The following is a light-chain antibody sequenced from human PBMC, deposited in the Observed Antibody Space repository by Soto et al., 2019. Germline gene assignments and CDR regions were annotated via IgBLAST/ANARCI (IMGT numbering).Light chain of an antibody. Sequence: EIVLTQSPGTLSLSPGERATLYCRASQSVGSNYLAWYQQKPGQAPRLLLYDASSRATGIPDRVSGSGSGTDFTLTISRLEPEDFAVYYCQQYARPPYAFGQGTKVDIK. CDR1: QSVGSNY. V-gene: IGKV3-20*01. CDR2: DAS. J-gene: IGKJ2*01. CDR3: QQYARPPYA.